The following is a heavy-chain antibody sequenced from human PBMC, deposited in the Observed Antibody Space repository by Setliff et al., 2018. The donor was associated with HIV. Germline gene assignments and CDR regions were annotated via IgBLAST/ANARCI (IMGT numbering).Heavy chain of an antibody. CDR3: TSQGQNTFNI. Sequence: PGGSLRLSCAASGFNVSPYTLTWVRQVPGKGLEWVSSISANSIRVYYAESLKGRFTISRDNARNSLYLQMNSLRVEDTAMYYCTSQGQNTFNIWGQGTMVTVSS. V-gene: IGHV3-21*06. CDR2: ISANSIRV. J-gene: IGHJ3*02. CDR1: GFNVSPYT.